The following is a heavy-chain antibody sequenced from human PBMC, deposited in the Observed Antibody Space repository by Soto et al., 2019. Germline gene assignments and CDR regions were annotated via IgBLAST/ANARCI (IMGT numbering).Heavy chain of an antibody. D-gene: IGHD1-1*01. Sequence: PGGSLRLSCAASGFTFSSYGMHWVRQAPGKGLEWVAVIWYDGSNKYYADSVKGRFTISRDNSKNTLYLQMNSLRAEDTAVYYCARDQGGWNGEHDAFDIWGQGTMVTVSS. CDR1: GFTFSSYG. J-gene: IGHJ3*02. V-gene: IGHV3-33*01. CDR3: ARDQGGWNGEHDAFDI. CDR2: IWYDGSNK.